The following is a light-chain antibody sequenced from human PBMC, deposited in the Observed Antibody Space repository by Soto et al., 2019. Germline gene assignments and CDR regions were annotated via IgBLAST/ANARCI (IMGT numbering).Light chain of an antibody. CDR2: DVS. V-gene: IGLV2-14*01. CDR1: SSDVGGYNY. J-gene: IGLJ1*01. CDR3: SSYTSSSTLLYV. Sequence: QSALTQPASVSGSPGQSITISCTGTSSDVGGYNYVSWYQQHPGKAPKLMIYDVSNRPSGVSNRFSGSKSGNTASLTISGLQAEAEDEYYCSSYTSSSTLLYVFGTGTKLTVL.